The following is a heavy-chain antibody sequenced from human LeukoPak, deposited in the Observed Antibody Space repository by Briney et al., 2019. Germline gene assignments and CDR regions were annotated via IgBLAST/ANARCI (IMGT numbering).Heavy chain of an antibody. D-gene: IGHD1-26*01. CDR1: GGSISRGGYY. V-gene: IGHV4-30-2*01. J-gene: IGHJ4*02. Sequence: SETLSLTCTVSGGSISRGGYYWSWIRQPPGKGLEWIGYIYHSGSTYYNPSLKSRVTISVDRSKNQFSLKLSSVTAADTAVYYCASFVSGSYLFDWGQGTLVTVSS. CDR2: IYHSGST. CDR3: ASFVSGSYLFD.